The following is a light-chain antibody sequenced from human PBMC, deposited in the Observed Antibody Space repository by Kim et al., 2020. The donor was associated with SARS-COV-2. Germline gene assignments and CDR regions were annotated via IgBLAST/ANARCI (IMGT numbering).Light chain of an antibody. V-gene: IGLV6-57*04. Sequence: NFMLTQPHSVSESPGKTVTISCTRSSGSIASAYVQWYQQRPGSAPTTVIFEDDHRPSGVPDRFSGSIDTSSNSASLTISGLQTEDEADYYCQSHHTTGHVFGGGTKVTVL. CDR2: EDD. CDR1: SGSIASAY. CDR3: QSHHTTGHV. J-gene: IGLJ1*01.